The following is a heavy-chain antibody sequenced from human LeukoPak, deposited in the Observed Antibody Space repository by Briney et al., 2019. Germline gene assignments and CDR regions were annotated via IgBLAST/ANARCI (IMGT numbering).Heavy chain of an antibody. CDR2: ISSSGSPV. J-gene: IGHJ4*02. CDR3: ARLRYYYDSSGYYN. CDR1: GFTFSDYY. D-gene: IGHD3-22*01. Sequence: PGGSLRLSCAASGFTFSDYYMSWIRQAPGKGLEWISYISSSGSPVSYADSVKGRFTISRDNAKNSLYLQMNSLRAEDTAVYYCARLRYYYDSSGYYNWGQGTLVTVSS. V-gene: IGHV3-11*01.